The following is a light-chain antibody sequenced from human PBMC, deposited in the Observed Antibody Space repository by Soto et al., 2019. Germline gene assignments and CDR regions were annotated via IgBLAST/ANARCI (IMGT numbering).Light chain of an antibody. Sequence: QSVLTQPPSVSGAPGQRVTISCTGSSSNIGAGYDVHWYQQLPGTAPKLLIYGNSNRPSGVPDRFSGSKSGTSASLAFTGLRAEDEADYYCQSYDSSLSAWVFGGGTKLTVL. CDR1: SSNIGAGYD. CDR3: QSYDSSLSAWV. J-gene: IGLJ3*02. V-gene: IGLV1-40*01. CDR2: GNS.